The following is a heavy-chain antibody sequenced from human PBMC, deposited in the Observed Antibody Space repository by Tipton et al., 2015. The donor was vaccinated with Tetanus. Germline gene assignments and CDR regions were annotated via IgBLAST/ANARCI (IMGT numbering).Heavy chain of an antibody. CDR2: ISYDGSSE. CDR1: GFTFPSYD. Sequence: SLRLSCAASGFTFPSYDMHWVRQAPGKGLEWLALISYDGSSEYYADSVKGRFTISRDNSKNTLYLQMNSLSTEDTAVYYCARGMRSFDFWGQGTLVTVSS. V-gene: IGHV3-30-3*01. CDR3: ARGMRSFDF. J-gene: IGHJ4*02.